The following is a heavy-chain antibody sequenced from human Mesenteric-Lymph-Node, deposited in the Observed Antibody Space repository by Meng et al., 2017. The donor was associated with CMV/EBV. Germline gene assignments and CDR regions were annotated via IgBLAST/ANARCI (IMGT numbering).Heavy chain of an antibody. J-gene: IGHJ4*02. D-gene: IGHD4-23*01. V-gene: IGHV4-34*01. CDR1: GGAFSGYY. Sequence: GQLQRGGSGLLKPWGTRALTCAVYGGAFSGYYWSWIRQPPGKGLEWIGEINHSGSTNYNPSLKSRVTISVDTSKNQFSLKLSSVTAADTAVYYCARHQRWLKSEGGFNYWGQGTLVTVSS. CDR2: INHSGST. CDR3: ARHQRWLKSEGGFNY.